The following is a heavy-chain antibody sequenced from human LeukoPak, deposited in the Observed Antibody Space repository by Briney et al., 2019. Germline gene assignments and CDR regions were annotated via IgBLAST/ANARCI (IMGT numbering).Heavy chain of an antibody. V-gene: IGHV3-30*02. Sequence: PGGSLRLSCAASGFAFSSYGMHWVRQAPGKGLEWVAFIRYDGSNKYYADSVKGRFTISRDNSKNTLYLQMNSLRAEDTAVYYCAKGFSMVRGANYDYWGQGTLVTVSS. D-gene: IGHD3-10*01. J-gene: IGHJ4*02. CDR1: GFAFSSYG. CDR3: AKGFSMVRGANYDY. CDR2: IRYDGSNK.